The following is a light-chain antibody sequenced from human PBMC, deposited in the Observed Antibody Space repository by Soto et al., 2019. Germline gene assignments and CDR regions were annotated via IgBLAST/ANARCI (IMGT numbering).Light chain of an antibody. CDR3: QQHYSTPYT. J-gene: IGKJ2*01. Sequence: DIVMTQSQDSLAVSLGERATINCKSSQSVLYSSNNKNYLAWYQQKPGQPPKLLIYWASTRESGVPDRFSGSGSGTDVTLTISSLQAEDVAVSYCQQHYSTPYTVGQGTKLEIK. CDR2: WAS. CDR1: QSVLYSSNNKNY. V-gene: IGKV4-1*01.